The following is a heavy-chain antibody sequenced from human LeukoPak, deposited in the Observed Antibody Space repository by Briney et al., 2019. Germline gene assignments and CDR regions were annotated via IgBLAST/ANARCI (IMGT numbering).Heavy chain of an antibody. Sequence: PGGSLRLSCSASGFTFSSYWMSWVRQAPGKGLGWVANIKQDGSDKYYVDSVKGRFTISRDNAKNSVYLQMNSLRVEDTAVYYCARDGIDYWGQGTLVTVSS. V-gene: IGHV3-7*05. J-gene: IGHJ4*02. CDR3: ARDGIDY. CDR1: GFTFSSYW. CDR2: IKQDGSDK.